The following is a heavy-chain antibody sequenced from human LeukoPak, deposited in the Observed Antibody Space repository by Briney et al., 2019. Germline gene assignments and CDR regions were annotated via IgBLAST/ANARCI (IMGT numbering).Heavy chain of an antibody. D-gene: IGHD3-22*01. CDR2: ISYDGSNK. Sequence: PGGSLRLSCAASGFTFSSYAMHWVRQAPGKGLEWVAVISYDGSNKYYADSVKGRFTISRDNAKNTLYLQMNSLRAEDTAVYYCARAGDSGGYRLDYWGQGTLVTVSS. V-gene: IGHV3-30*04. CDR1: GFTFSSYA. J-gene: IGHJ4*02. CDR3: ARAGDSGGYRLDY.